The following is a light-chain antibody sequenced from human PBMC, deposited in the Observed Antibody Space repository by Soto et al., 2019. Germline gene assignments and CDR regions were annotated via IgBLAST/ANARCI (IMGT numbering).Light chain of an antibody. CDR1: SSDIGAYNY. CDR2: EVS. J-gene: IGLJ2*01. CDR3: SSYTTSSTLI. Sequence: QSVLTQPASVSGSPGQPITISCTGTSSDIGAYNYVSWYQQHPGKAPKLMIYEVSNRPSGVSDRFSGSKSGNTASLTISGLQAEDEADYYCSSYTTSSTLIFGGGTKVTVL. V-gene: IGLV2-14*01.